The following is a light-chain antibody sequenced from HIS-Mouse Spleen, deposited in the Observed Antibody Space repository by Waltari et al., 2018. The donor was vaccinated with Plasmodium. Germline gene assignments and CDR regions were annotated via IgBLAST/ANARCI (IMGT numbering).Light chain of an antibody. J-gene: IGKJ3*01. CDR3: QQYDNLPPLFT. CDR2: DAS. CDR1: QDISNY. Sequence: DIQMTQSPSSLSASVGDRVTITSQASQDISNYLNLYQQKPGKAPKLLIYDASNLETGVPSRFSGSGSGTDFTFTIRSLQPEDIATYYCQQYDNLPPLFTFGPGTKVDIK. V-gene: IGKV1-33*01.